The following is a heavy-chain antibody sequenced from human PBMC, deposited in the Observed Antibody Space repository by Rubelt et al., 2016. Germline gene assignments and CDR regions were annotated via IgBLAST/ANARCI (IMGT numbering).Heavy chain of an antibody. D-gene: IGHD1-1*01. CDR2: SHPRTVDP. V-gene: IGHV7-4-1*02. CDR1: GYSFHDYV. J-gene: IGHJ2*01. Sequence: QAQLVQSGSELKEPGASVKISCKASGYSFHDYVGNWVRQAPGQGLEWMGWSHPRTVDPTYAKGVSGRFVSSLDTSVTTEYLQITGLQSEDTAVYYCARGLDRHYWNFDLWGRGTLVTVSS. CDR3: ARGLDRHYWNFDL.